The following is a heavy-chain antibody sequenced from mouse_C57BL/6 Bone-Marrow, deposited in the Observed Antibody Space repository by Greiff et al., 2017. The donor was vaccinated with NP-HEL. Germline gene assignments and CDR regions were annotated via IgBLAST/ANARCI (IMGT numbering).Heavy chain of an antibody. Sequence: VQLKESGAELVRPGASVKLSCTASGFNIKDDYMHWVKQRPEQGLEWIGWIDPENGDTEYASKFQGKATITADTSSNAAYLQLSSLTSEDTAVYYCTTITTVVAPDNWGQGTTLTVSS. J-gene: IGHJ2*01. CDR3: TTITTVVAPDN. V-gene: IGHV14-4*01. CDR1: GFNIKDDY. CDR2: IDPENGDT. D-gene: IGHD1-1*01.